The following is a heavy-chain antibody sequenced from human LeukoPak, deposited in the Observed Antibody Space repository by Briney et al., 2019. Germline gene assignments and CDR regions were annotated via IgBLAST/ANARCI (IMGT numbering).Heavy chain of an antibody. V-gene: IGHV1-2*04. J-gene: IGHJ6*02. CDR2: INPNSGGT. CDR1: VYTFTDYY. Sequence: ASVKDSCRASVYTFTDYYMHWVRQAPGQGLEWMGWINPNSGGTNYAQKFQGWVTMTRDTSISTAYMELSRLRSDDAAVYYCARVKICGVSGGSCYGYYYGMDVWGQGTTVTVSS. CDR3: ARVKICGVSGGSCYGYYYGMDV. D-gene: IGHD2-15*01.